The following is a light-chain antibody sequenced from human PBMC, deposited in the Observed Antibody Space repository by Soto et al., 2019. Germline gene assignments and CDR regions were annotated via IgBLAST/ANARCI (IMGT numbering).Light chain of an antibody. CDR2: EGS. J-gene: IGLJ3*02. CDR3: CSYSGSSTWV. CDR1: SSDVGSYNL. V-gene: IGLV2-23*01. Sequence: QSVLTQPASVSGSPGQSITISCTGTSSDVGSYNLVSWYQQHPGKAPKLMIYEGSKRPSGVSNRFSGSKSGNTASLTISVLQAEDEAYYYCCSYSGSSTWVFGGGTKLTVL.